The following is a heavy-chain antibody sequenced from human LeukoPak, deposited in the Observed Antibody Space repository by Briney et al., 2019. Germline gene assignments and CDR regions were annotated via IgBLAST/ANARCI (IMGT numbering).Heavy chain of an antibody. V-gene: IGHV3-13*01. CDR1: GFTFSRYD. J-gene: IGHJ6*02. CDR3: ARGPRYGSSDYPNYGMDV. Sequence: GGSLRLSCAASGFTFSRYDMHWDRQPIGKGLEWVSAIGTGGDTYYLDSVKGRFTISRENAKSSLYLQMNSLRAGDTAVYYCARGPRYGSSDYPNYGMDVWGQGTTVTVSS. CDR2: IGTGGDT. D-gene: IGHD3-22*01.